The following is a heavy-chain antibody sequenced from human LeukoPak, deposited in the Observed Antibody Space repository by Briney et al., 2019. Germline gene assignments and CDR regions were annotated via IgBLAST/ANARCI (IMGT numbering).Heavy chain of an antibody. J-gene: IGHJ4*02. Sequence: GASVRVSCKASGYTFTGYYMHWVRQAPGQGLEWMGWIHPNSGGTNYAQKFQGRVTMTRDTSISTAYMELSRLRSDDTAVYYCARPNGSGSYAHWGQGTLVTVSS. CDR1: GYTFTGYY. V-gene: IGHV1-2*02. CDR2: IHPNSGGT. CDR3: ARPNGSGSYAH. D-gene: IGHD3-10*01.